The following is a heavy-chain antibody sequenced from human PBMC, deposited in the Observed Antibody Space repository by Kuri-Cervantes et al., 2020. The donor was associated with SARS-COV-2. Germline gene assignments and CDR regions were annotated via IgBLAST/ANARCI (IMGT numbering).Heavy chain of an antibody. Sequence: SETLSLTCTVSGGSISSYYWSWIRQPPGKGLEWIGYIYYSGSTNYNPSLKSRVTMSVDTSKNQFSLKLSSVTAADTAVYYCARHGFDFWSGYARTYYYYYGMDVWGQGTTVTVSS. V-gene: IGHV4-59*08. CDR2: IYYSGST. D-gene: IGHD3-3*01. CDR3: ARHGFDFWSGYARTYYYYYGMDV. CDR1: GGSISSYY. J-gene: IGHJ6*02.